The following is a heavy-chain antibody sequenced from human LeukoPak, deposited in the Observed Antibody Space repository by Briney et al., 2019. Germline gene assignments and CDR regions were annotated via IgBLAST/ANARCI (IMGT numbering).Heavy chain of an antibody. CDR2: IYIGGRT. CDR3: ARCLGGDYVADTYYYFDF. CDR1: GFPVCSYH. Sequence: GGSLRLSCAASGFPVCSYHISWVPQAPGKGLEWVFDIYIGGRTFYAESVTGRFIISRDNSKNTLYLQMNSLRAEDTAVYYCARCLGGDYVADTYYYFDFCGGGTLVTVSS. J-gene: IGHJ2*01. D-gene: IGHD4-17*01. V-gene: IGHV3-53*01.